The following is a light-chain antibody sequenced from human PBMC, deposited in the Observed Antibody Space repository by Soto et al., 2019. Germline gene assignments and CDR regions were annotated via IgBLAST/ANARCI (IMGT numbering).Light chain of an antibody. CDR1: MRDVGAYNL. CDR3: SSYTTSTTLIV. CDR2: EVR. V-gene: IGLV2-14*01. Sequence: QSALTQPASVSGSPGQSITISCAGTMRDVGAYNLVSWYQQHPGRAPQLIIFEVRYRPSGISFRFSGSKSGNTASLTISGLQAEDEADYYCSSYTTSTTLIVFGGGTKLTVL. J-gene: IGLJ2*01.